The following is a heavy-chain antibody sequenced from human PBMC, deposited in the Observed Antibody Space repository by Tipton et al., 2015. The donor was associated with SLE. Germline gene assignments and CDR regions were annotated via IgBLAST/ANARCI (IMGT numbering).Heavy chain of an antibody. D-gene: IGHD3-16*01. V-gene: IGHV3-11*05. CDR2: ISSSSSYT. CDR1: GFTFSDYY. CDR3: ARDYVDYYYYYGMDV. Sequence: SLKLSCAASGFTFSDYYMSWIRQAPGKGLEWVSYISSSSSYTNYADSVKGRFTISRDNAKNSLYLQMNSLRAEDTAVYYCARDYVDYYYYYGMDVWGQGTTVTVSS. J-gene: IGHJ6*02.